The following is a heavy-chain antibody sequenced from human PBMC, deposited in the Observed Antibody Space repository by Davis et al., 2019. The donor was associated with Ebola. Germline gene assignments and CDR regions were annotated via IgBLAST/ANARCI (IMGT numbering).Heavy chain of an antibody. CDR3: AKVSRIAVAGTNDY. V-gene: IGHV3-23*01. D-gene: IGHD6-19*01. CDR1: GFTFSSYA. CDR2: ISGSGGST. J-gene: IGHJ4*02. Sequence: GGSLRLSCAASGFTFSSYAMSWVRQAPGKGLEWVSAISGSGGSTYYADSVKGRFTISRDNSKNTLFLQMNSLRAEDTAVYYCAKVSRIAVAGTNDYWGQGTLVTVSS.